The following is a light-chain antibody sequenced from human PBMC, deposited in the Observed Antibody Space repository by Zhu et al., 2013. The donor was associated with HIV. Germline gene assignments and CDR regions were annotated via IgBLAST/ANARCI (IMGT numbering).Light chain of an antibody. J-gene: IGKJ4*01. CDR3: LQHKTYPLT. CDR2: GAS. V-gene: IGKV1-9*01. CDR1: QGIRSN. Sequence: IQLTQSPSPLSASIGDRVTITCRASQGIRSNLAWYQQKLGEAPKLLIYGASSLQTGVPSRFSGSGSGTEFTLTITSLQPEDFATYYCLQHKTYPLTFGGGTKVEIK.